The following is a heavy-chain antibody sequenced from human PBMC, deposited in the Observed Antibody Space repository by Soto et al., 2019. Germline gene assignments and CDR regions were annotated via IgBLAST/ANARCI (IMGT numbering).Heavy chain of an antibody. Sequence: QVQLVQSGAEVKKPGASVKVSCKAPRYIFTAYFMHWVRQAPRQGLEWMGWINPTNGATHYGLSFQGRVTMTRDTSISTAYMELSSLRSDDTDVYYCASHDPGARFDPWGQGTLVIVSS. V-gene: IGHV1-2*02. CDR1: RYIFTAYF. CDR3: ASHDPGARFDP. D-gene: IGHD1-1*01. CDR2: INPTNGAT. J-gene: IGHJ5*02.